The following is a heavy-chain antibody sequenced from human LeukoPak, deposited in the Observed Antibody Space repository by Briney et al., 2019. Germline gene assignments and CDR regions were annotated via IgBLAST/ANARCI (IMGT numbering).Heavy chain of an antibody. D-gene: IGHD2-2*01. CDR2: INPSGGST. J-gene: IGHJ4*02. V-gene: IGHV1-46*01. CDR1: GYTFTRYY. Sequence: ASVKVSCKASGYTFTRYYIHWVRQAPGQGLGWMGVINPSGGSTTHARKFQGRVTMTRDTSISTAYMELSRLRSDDTAVYYCARDYCSSTSCLFDYWGQGTLVTVSS. CDR3: ARDYCSSTSCLFDY.